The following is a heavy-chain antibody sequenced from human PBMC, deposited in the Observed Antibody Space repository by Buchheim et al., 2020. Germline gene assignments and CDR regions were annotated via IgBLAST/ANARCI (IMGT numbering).Heavy chain of an antibody. CDR1: GGSISSSSYY. D-gene: IGHD6-6*01. V-gene: IGHV4-39*01. Sequence: QLQLQESGPGLVKPSETLSLTCTVSGGSISSSSYYWGWIRQPPGKGLEWIGSIYYSGSTYYNPSLKSRVTISVDTSKNQFSLKLSSVTAADTAVYYCARHEFDSSSSPYFDYWGQGTL. CDR2: IYYSGST. J-gene: IGHJ4*02. CDR3: ARHEFDSSSSPYFDY.